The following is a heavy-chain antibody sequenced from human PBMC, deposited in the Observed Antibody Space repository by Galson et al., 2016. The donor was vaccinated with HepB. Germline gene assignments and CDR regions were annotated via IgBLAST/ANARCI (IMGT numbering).Heavy chain of an antibody. V-gene: IGHV1-2*02. CDR1: GYTFTDYY. CDR2: INPNSGDT. J-gene: IGHJ6*02. D-gene: IGHD4-17*01. CDR3: ARPRHVSAVTTPWSFYYDMDI. Sequence: SVKVSCKASGYTFTDYYIHWVRQAPGQGLEWMGWINPNSGDTSYAWKFQGRVTMTRDTSISTAYMELTRLRSDDTAMYYCARPRHVSAVTTPWSFYYDMDIWGLGTSVTVSS.